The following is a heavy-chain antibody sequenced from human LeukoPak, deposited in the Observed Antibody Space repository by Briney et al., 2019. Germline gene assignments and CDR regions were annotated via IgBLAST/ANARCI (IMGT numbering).Heavy chain of an antibody. CDR3: ARAAAADWFDP. J-gene: IGHJ5*02. V-gene: IGHV3-23*01. Sequence: GGSLRLSCAASGFTFSSYGMSWVRQAPGKGLEWVSAISGSGGSTYYADSVKGRFTISRDNSKNTLYLQMNSLRAEDTAAYYCARAAAADWFDPWGQGTLVTVSS. D-gene: IGHD2-2*01. CDR1: GFTFSSYG. CDR2: ISGSGGST.